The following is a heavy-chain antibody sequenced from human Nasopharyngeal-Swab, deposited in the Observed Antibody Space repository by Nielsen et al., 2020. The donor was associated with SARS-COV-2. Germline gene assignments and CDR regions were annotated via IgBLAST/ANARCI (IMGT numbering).Heavy chain of an antibody. CDR1: GFNFNTSW. CDR2: INLDGSEK. Sequence: GESLKISCADSGFNFNTSWMTWVRQAPGKGLEWVANINLDGSEKNYVDSVKGRFTISRDNAESSLYLHMKSLRGDDTAVYYCAHYASAAYWGQGTLVTVSS. J-gene: IGHJ4*02. D-gene: IGHD2-2*01. V-gene: IGHV3-7*03. CDR3: AHYASAAY.